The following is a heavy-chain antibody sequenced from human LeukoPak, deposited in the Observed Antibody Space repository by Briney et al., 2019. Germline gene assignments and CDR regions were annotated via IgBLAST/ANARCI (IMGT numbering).Heavy chain of an antibody. CDR2: IYPGDSDA. CDR3: ARRGWGFGEPKRDHDTFDI. V-gene: IGHV5-51*01. J-gene: IGHJ3*02. CDR1: GYSFTNYW. D-gene: IGHD3-10*01. Sequence: GESLQISCMASGYSFTNYWIAWVRQMPGQGLEWMAIIYPGDSDARYSPSFQGQVTISVDKSISTTYLRWSSLKASDTAMYYCARRGWGFGEPKRDHDTFDIWGQGTMVTVSS.